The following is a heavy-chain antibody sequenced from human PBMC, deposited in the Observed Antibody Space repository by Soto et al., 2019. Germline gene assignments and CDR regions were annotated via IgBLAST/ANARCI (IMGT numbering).Heavy chain of an antibody. D-gene: IGHD3-9*01. Sequence: GGSLRLSCAASGFTFSSYAMSWVRQAPGKGLEWVSAISGSGGSTYYADSVKGRFTISRDNSKNTLYLQMNSLRAEDTAVYYCAKDLRQVGYFDWLEVGWFDPWGQGTLVTVSS. CDR3: AKDLRQVGYFDWLEVGWFDP. J-gene: IGHJ5*02. V-gene: IGHV3-23*01. CDR2: ISGSGGST. CDR1: GFTFSSYA.